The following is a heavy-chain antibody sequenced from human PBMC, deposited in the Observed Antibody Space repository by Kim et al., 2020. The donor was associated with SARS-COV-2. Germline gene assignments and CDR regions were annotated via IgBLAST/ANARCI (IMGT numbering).Heavy chain of an antibody. Sequence: SVKGRFTISRDNSKNTLYLQMNSLRAEDTAVYYCAKDDRITMVRGVIMTTWGQGTLVTVSS. J-gene: IGHJ5*02. D-gene: IGHD3-10*01. CDR3: AKDDRITMVRGVIMTT. V-gene: IGHV3-23*01.